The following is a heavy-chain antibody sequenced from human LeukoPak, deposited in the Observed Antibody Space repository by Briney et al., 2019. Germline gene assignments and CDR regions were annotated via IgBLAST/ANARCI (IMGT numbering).Heavy chain of an antibody. V-gene: IGHV1-2*02. D-gene: IGHD3-22*01. Sequence: GASVKVSCKASGYTFTGYYMHWVRQAPGQGLEWMGWINPNSGGTNYAQKFQGRVTMTRDTSISTAYMELSRLRSDDTAVYYCARGVYYDSSGPWDYWGQGTLVTVSS. J-gene: IGHJ4*02. CDR3: ARGVYYDSSGPWDY. CDR2: INPNSGGT. CDR1: GYTFTGYY.